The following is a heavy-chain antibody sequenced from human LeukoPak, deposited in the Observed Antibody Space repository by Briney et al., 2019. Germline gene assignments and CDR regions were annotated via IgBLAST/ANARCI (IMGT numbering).Heavy chain of an antibody. Sequence: GASVNVSCKVSGYSLTEVSMHWVRQAPGQGLEWMGGIIPIFGTANYAQKFQGRVTITTDESTSTAYMELSSLRSEDTAVYYCARTLRYCSSTSCLYYYYMDVWGKGTTVTVSS. CDR2: IIPIFGTA. CDR3: ARTLRYCSSTSCLYYYYMDV. CDR1: GYSLTEVS. J-gene: IGHJ6*03. V-gene: IGHV1-69*05. D-gene: IGHD2-2*01.